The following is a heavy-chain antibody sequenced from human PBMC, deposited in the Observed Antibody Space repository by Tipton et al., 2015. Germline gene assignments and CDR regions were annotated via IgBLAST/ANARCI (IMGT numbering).Heavy chain of an antibody. Sequence: SLRLSCAASGFTFSSFVMHWVRQAPGKGLESVAVISLNGYEKYYTDSVKGRFAISRDNSKNTLYLQLSSLRVEDTAVYFCARDPDRLISGSDYLDYWGQGTRVTVSS. D-gene: IGHD1-26*01. CDR2: ISLNGYEK. CDR3: ARDPDRLISGSDYLDY. J-gene: IGHJ4*02. CDR1: GFTFSSFV. V-gene: IGHV3-30*10.